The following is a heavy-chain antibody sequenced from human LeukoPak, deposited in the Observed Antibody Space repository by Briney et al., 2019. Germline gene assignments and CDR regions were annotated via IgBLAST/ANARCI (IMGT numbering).Heavy chain of an antibody. Sequence: ASVKVSCKASGYTFTSYDINWVRQATGQGLEWMGWMNPNSGNTGYAQKFQGRVTMTRNTSISTAYMELSGLRSEDTAVYYCARGPGYYDSSGPFRAHYFDYWGQGTLVTVSS. D-gene: IGHD3-22*01. CDR2: MNPNSGNT. CDR1: GYTFTSYD. CDR3: ARGPGYYDSSGPFRAHYFDY. V-gene: IGHV1-8*01. J-gene: IGHJ4*02.